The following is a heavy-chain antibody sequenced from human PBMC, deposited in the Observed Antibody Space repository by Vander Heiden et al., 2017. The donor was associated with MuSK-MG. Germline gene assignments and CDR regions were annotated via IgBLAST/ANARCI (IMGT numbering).Heavy chain of an antibody. CDR3: ARDWGNSGYYYGMDV. CDR2: ISSSGSTI. D-gene: IGHD3-16*01. V-gene: IGHV3-48*03. Sequence: EVQLVESGGGLVQPGGSLRLSCAASGFTFSSYEMNWVRQAPGKGLEWVSYISSSGSTIYYADSGKGRFTISRDNAKNSLYLQMNSLRAEDTAVYYCARDWGNSGYYYGMDVWGQGTTVTVSS. CDR1: GFTFSSYE. J-gene: IGHJ6*02.